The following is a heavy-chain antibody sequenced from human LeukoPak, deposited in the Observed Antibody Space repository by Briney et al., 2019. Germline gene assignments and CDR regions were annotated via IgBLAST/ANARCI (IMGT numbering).Heavy chain of an antibody. V-gene: IGHV3-48*04. CDR2: LSSSGSAF. CDR3: ARSARLMKGVVEVTALDD. D-gene: IGHD3-3*01. J-gene: IGHJ4*02. CDR1: GITFNRYS. Sequence: PGGSLRLSCAASGITFNRYSMNWVRQAPGKGLEWIAYLSSSGSAFSYADSVKGRFTIARDNAKNSVYLEMNSLRADDTAVYYCARSARLMKGVVEVTALDDWGQGTLVTVSS.